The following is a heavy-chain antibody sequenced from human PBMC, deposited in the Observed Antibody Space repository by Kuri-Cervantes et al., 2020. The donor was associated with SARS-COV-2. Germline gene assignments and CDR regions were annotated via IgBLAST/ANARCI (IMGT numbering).Heavy chain of an antibody. CDR2: ISYDGSNK. CDR3: ARAAGGSAGTHYYYYGMDV. J-gene: IGHJ6*02. D-gene: IGHD6-19*01. Sequence: GESLKISCAASGFTFSSYAMHWVRQAPGKGLEWVAVISYDGSNKYYADSVKGRFTISRDNSKNTLYLQMNSLRAEDTAVYYCARAAGGSAGTHYYYYGMDVWGQGTTVTVSS. V-gene: IGHV3-30-3*01. CDR1: GFTFSSYA.